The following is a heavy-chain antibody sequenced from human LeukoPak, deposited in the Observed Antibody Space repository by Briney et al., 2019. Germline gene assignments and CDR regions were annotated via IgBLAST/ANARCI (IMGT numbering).Heavy chain of an antibody. CDR2: KSTDGNLK. J-gene: IGHJ4*02. D-gene: IGHD2-15*01. CDR3: AKVRYCSGVNCYPDDS. V-gene: IGHV3-30*18. CDR1: GFTFSSYV. Sequence: GRSLRLSCAASGFTFSSYVTHWVRQAPGKGLEWVAVKSTDGNLKNYADSVKGRFTISRDNSKNMLYLEMNSLGTEDTAVYYCAKVRYCSGVNCYPDDSWGQGTLVTVSS.